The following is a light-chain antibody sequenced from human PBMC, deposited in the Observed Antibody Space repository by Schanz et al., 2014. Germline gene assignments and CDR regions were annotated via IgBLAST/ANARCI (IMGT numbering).Light chain of an antibody. CDR2: GDT. Sequence: QSVLTQPPSVSGAPGQRVTISCTGTGSNIGADYDVHWYQQLPGTAPKLLIYGDTNRPSGVPDRFSGSKSGTSASLAITGLQAEDEADYYCQSYDSSLSEWVFGGGTKLTVL. CDR3: QSYDSSLSEWV. J-gene: IGLJ3*02. V-gene: IGLV1-40*01. CDR1: GSNIGADYD.